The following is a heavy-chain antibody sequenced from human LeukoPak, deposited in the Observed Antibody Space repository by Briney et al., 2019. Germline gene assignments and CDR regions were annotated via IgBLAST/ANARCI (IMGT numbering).Heavy chain of an antibody. CDR2: ISTSSRTI. CDR3: ARTARFSTVDAMDV. J-gene: IGHJ6*02. Sequence: PGGSLRLSCAASGFTFSNAWMSWVRQAPGKGLEWVSYISTSSRTIYYADSVKGRFTVSRDNARNSMYLQMNSLRAEDTAVYYCARTARFSTVDAMDVWGQGTTVTVSS. D-gene: IGHD4-17*01. V-gene: IGHV3-48*01. CDR1: GFTFSNAW.